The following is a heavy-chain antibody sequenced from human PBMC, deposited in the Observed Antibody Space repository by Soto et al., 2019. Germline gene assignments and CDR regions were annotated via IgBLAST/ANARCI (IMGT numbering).Heavy chain of an antibody. V-gene: IGHV3-23*01. CDR2: ITGDGGTT. J-gene: IGHJ4*02. CDR3: AIRDSRGYYFFDY. Sequence: EVQLLESGGGLVQPGGSLRLSCAASGFTFSHYAMSWVRQAPGKGLEWVSGITGDGGTTYYADSVKGRFIISRDNPKNTLYLQMNSLRAEDTTVYYCAIRDSRGYYFFDYWGQGTLVTFSS. D-gene: IGHD3-22*01. CDR1: GFTFSHYA.